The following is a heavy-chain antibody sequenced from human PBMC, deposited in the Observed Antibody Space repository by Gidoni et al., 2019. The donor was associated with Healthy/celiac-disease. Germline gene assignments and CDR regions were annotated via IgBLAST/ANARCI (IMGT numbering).Heavy chain of an antibody. CDR2: ISWDGGST. D-gene: IGHD3-10*01. J-gene: IGHJ4*02. V-gene: IGHV3-43*01. CDR3: AKDIQSNYYGSGSYDY. CDR1: GFTFDDYT. Sequence: EVQLVESGGVVVQPGGSLRLSCAASGFTFDDYTMHWVRQAPGKGLEWVSLISWDGGSTYYADSVKGRFTISRDNSKNSLYLQMNSLRTEDTALYYCAKDIQSNYYGSGSYDYWGQGTLVTVSS.